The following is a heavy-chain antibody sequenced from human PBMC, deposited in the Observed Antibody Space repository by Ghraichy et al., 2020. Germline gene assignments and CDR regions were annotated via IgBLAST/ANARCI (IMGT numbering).Heavy chain of an antibody. CDR1: GGSFSGYY. CDR3: ARGRIAARLRGMDL. Sequence: SQTLSLTCAVYGGSFSGYYWSWIRQPPGKGLEWIGEINHSGSTNYNPSLKSRVTISVDTSKNQFSLKLSSVTAADTAVYYCARGRIAARLRGMDLWGQGTTVTVSS. CDR2: INHSGST. V-gene: IGHV4-34*01. J-gene: IGHJ6*02. D-gene: IGHD6-6*01.